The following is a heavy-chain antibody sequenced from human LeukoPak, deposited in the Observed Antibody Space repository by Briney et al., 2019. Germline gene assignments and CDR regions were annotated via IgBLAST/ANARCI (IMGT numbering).Heavy chain of an antibody. CDR2: IKQDGSEK. CDR1: GFTFSSHW. V-gene: IGHV3-7*01. Sequence: GGSLRLSCAASGFTFSSHWMSWVRQAPGKGLEWVANIKQDGSEKYYVDSVKGRFTISRDNAKNSLYLQMNSLRAEDTAVYYCARDEDGDYLVDYWGQGTLVTVSS. J-gene: IGHJ4*02. CDR3: ARDEDGDYLVDY. D-gene: IGHD4-17*01.